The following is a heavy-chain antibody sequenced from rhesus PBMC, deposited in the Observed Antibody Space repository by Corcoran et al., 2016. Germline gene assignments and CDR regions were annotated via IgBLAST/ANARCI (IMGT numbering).Heavy chain of an antibody. CDR3: ARESGSYYLDAFDF. Sequence: QLQLQESGPGLVKPSETLSLTCAVSGGSISSNYWSWIRQPPGKGLEWIGRICGSGGSTDYNPSLKSRVTISTDTSKTQFSLKLSSVTAADTAVYYCARESGSYYLDAFDFWGQGLRVTVSS. V-gene: IGHV4-173*01. CDR2: ICGSGGST. CDR1: GGSISSNY. D-gene: IGHD3-16*01. J-gene: IGHJ3*01.